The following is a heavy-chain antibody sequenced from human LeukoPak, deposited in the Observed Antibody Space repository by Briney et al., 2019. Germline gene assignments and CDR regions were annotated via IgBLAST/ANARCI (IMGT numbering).Heavy chain of an antibody. D-gene: IGHD3-3*01. CDR1: GGSFSGYY. CDR2: INHSGST. Sequence: SETLSLTCAVYGGSFSGYYWSWIRQPPGKGLEWIGEINHSGSTNYNPSLKSRVTISVDTSKNQFPLKLSSVTAADTAVYYCARGRDYDFWSGYYRSPRDAFDIWGQGTMVAVSS. CDR3: ARGRDYDFWSGYYRSPRDAFDI. V-gene: IGHV4-34*01. J-gene: IGHJ3*02.